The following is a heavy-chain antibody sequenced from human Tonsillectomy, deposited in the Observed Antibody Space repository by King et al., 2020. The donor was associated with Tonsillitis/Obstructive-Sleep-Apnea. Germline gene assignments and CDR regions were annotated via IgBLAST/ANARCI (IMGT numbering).Heavy chain of an antibody. CDR1: GFTFSSYG. V-gene: IGHV3-30*18. D-gene: IGHD1-26*01. J-gene: IGHJ4*02. CDR3: AKVPSGSYPSFDY. Sequence: VQLVESGGGVVQPGRSLRLSCAASGFTFSSYGMHWVRQASGKGLEWVAVISYDGCNKYYADSVKGRFNLSRDNSKNTLYLQMNSLRAEDTAVYYCAKVPSGSYPSFDYWGQGTLVTVSS. CDR2: ISYDGCNK.